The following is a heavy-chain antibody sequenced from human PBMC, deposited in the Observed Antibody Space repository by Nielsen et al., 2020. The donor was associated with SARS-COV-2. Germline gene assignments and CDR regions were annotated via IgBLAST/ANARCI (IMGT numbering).Heavy chain of an antibody. J-gene: IGHJ4*02. V-gene: IGHV3-66*01. CDR1: GFTVSSKY. Sequence: GESLKISCAASGFTVSSKYMSWVRQAPGKGLEWVSLTFGDHTTYYADSVKGRFTISRDNGDNLLFLQLDSLKVEDTGVFYCVTYDETGFHWGQGTLVTVSS. CDR3: VTYDETGFH. CDR2: TFGDHTT. D-gene: IGHD3-22*01.